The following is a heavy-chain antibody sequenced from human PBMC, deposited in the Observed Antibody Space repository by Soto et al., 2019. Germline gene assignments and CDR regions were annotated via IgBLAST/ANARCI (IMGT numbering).Heavy chain of an antibody. CDR1: GYKFTTYF. Sequence: ASVKVSCKASGYKFTTYFIHWVRQAPGQGLERMGMIHPSGDTGYAQKFRGRVTMTIDTSTTTAYMELRNLTSEDTAVYYCATGAAGVAAHVIWGQGTLVTVSS. V-gene: IGHV1-46*01. CDR3: ATGAAGVAAHVI. D-gene: IGHD6-13*01. J-gene: IGHJ4*02. CDR2: IHPSGDT.